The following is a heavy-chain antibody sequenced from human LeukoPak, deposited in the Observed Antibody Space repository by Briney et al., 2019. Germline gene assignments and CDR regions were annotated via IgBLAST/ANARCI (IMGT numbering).Heavy chain of an antibody. V-gene: IGHV3-21*01. D-gene: IGHD1-26*01. Sequence: GGSLRLSCEASGFTFSSYNMNWVRQAPGKRLEWVSSITSSSSYVFYADSVKGRFTISRDNAKNSLYLQMNSLRAEDTAVYYCARDQGSYSGSIDYWGQGTLVTVSS. CDR2: ITSSSSYV. J-gene: IGHJ4*02. CDR1: GFTFSSYN. CDR3: ARDQGSYSGSIDY.